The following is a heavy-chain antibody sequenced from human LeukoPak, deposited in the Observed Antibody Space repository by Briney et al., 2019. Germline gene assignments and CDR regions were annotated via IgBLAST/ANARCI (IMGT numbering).Heavy chain of an antibody. D-gene: IGHD3-9*01. V-gene: IGHV5-51*01. CDR2: IYPGDSDT. J-gene: IGHJ5*02. Sequence: GESLKISCKGSGYSFTSYWIGWVRQMPGKGLEWMGIIYPGDSDTRYSPSFQGQVTISADKSISTAYLQWSSLKASDTAMYYCARHVQLRYPPSDPWGQGTLVTVSS. CDR3: ARHVQLRYPPSDP. CDR1: GYSFTSYW.